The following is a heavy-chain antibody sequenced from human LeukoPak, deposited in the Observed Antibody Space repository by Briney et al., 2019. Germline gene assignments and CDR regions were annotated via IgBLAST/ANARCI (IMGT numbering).Heavy chain of an antibody. D-gene: IGHD3-9*01. V-gene: IGHV3-23*01. Sequence: GGSLRLSCAASGFTFSSYSMNWVRQAPGKGLEWVSSISDSGSNTYYAASVKGRFTISRDNSKNTLYLQMNSLEADEDTAIYYCAKNPDYDVLTGTSFDYWGQGALVTVSS. CDR3: AKNPDYDVLTGTSFDY. CDR1: GFTFSSYS. CDR2: ISDSGSNT. J-gene: IGHJ4*02.